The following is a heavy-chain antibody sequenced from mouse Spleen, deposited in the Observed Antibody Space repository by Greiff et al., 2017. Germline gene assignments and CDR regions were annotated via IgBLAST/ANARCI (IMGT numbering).Heavy chain of an antibody. CDR1: GFSLTSYA. Sequence: VQVVESGPGLVAPSQSLSITCTVSGFSLTSYAISWVRQPPGKGLEWLGVIWTGGGTNYNSALKSRLSISKDNSKSQVFLKMNSLQTDDTARYYCARGHYYGSSSLYFDYWGQGTTLTVSS. J-gene: IGHJ2*01. D-gene: IGHD1-1*01. CDR3: ARGHYYGSSSLYFDY. V-gene: IGHV2-9-1*01. CDR2: IWTGGGT.